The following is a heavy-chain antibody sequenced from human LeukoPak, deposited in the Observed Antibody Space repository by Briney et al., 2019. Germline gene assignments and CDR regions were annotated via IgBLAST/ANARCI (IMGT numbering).Heavy chain of an antibody. CDR2: IIPIFGTA. CDR1: GGTFSSYA. Sequence: ASVKVSCKASGGTFSSYAISWVRQAPGQGLEWMGGIIPIFGTANYAQKFQGRVTITADESTSTAYMELSSLRSEDTAVYYCARDRGLDWLEGDASDIWGQGTMVTVS. J-gene: IGHJ3*02. CDR3: ARDRGLDWLEGDASDI. D-gene: IGHD3-9*01. V-gene: IGHV1-69*13.